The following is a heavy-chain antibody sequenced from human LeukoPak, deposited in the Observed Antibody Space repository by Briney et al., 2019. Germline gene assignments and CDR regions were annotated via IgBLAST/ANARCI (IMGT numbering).Heavy chain of an antibody. J-gene: IGHJ4*02. CDR3: ARDNGRVLRYSRGFDY. V-gene: IGHV4-39*07. CDR2: IYYSGST. D-gene: IGHD3-9*01. CDR1: GGSISRSSYY. Sequence: SETLSVTCTVSGGSISRSSYYWGWIRQPPGEGLEWIGRIYYSGSTYYNPSLKSRVTISVDTSKNQFSLKLSSVTAADTAVYYCARDNGRVLRYSRGFDYWGQGTLVTVSS.